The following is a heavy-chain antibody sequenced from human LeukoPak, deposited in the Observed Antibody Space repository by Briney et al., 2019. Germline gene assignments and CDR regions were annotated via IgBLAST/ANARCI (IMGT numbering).Heavy chain of an antibody. CDR2: IYHSGRT. CDR3: ARARDPDY. Sequence: PSETLSLTCTVSGYSISSGYYWGWIRQPPGKGLGWIGSIYHSGRTFYNPSLKSRVTISVDTSKNQFSLKLTSVTAADTAVYYCARARDPDYWGQGTLVTVSS. J-gene: IGHJ4*02. D-gene: IGHD2-21*02. CDR1: GYSISSGYY. V-gene: IGHV4-38-2*02.